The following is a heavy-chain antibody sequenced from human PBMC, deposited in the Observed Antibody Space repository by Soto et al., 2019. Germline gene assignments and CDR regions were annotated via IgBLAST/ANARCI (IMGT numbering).Heavy chain of an antibody. CDR2: IYYSGST. Sequence: SETLSLTCTVSGGSISSYYWSWIRQPPGKGLEWIGYIYYSGSTNYNPSLKSRVTISVDTSKNQFSLKLSSVTAADTAVYYCARSNWNYGPNWFDPWGQGTLVTVSS. V-gene: IGHV4-59*01. CDR3: ARSNWNYGPNWFDP. J-gene: IGHJ5*02. D-gene: IGHD1-7*01. CDR1: GGSISSYY.